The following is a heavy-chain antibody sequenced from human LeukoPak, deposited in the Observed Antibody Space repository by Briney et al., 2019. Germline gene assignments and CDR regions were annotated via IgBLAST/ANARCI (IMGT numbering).Heavy chain of an antibody. CDR3: ARETGGYSYGPPAFDI. V-gene: IGHV4-38-2*02. CDR1: GYSISSGYY. J-gene: IGHJ3*02. D-gene: IGHD5-18*01. CDR2: IYHSGST. Sequence: SETLSLXCAVSGYSISSGYYWGWIRQPPGRGLEWIGSIYHSGSTYYNPSLKSRVTISVDTSKNQFSLKLSSVTAADTAVYYCARETGGYSYGPPAFDIWGQGTMVTVSS.